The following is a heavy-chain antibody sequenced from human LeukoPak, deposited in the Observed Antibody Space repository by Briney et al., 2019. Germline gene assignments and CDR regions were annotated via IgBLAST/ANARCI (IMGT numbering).Heavy chain of an antibody. CDR2: IFYTGDS. V-gene: IGHV4-59*01. CDR1: GVSSSSSY. J-gene: IGHJ4*02. Sequence: SETLSLTCTVSGVSSSSSYWSWIRQPPGKGLEWIGYIFYTGDSNHNPSFKSRVSISLDTSKDQISLKLSSVTAADTAVYYCARAPYYYDSSGFDYWGQGTLVTVSS. CDR3: ARAPYYYDSSGFDY. D-gene: IGHD3-22*01.